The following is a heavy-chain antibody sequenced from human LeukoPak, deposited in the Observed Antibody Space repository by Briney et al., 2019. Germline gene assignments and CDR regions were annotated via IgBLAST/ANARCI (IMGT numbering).Heavy chain of an antibody. CDR3: AREYNYYDSSGWDAFEI. V-gene: IGHV4-61*01. D-gene: IGHD3-22*01. CDR2: IYYSGST. Sequence: SETLSLTCTVSGASIIRGSYYWNWIRQPPGKGLEWIGYIYYSGSTNYNPSLTGRVTISVDTSKNQFSLKLSSVTAADTAVYYCAREYNYYDSSGWDAFEIWGQGTMVTVSS. J-gene: IGHJ3*02. CDR1: GASIIRGSYY.